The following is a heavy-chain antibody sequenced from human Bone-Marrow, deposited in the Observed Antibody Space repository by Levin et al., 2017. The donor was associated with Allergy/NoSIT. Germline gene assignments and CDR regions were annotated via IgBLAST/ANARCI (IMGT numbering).Heavy chain of an antibody. V-gene: IGHV1-2*02. J-gene: IGHJ4*02. Sequence: EASVKVSCKASGYTFTNFFLHWVRQAPGQGLEWMGWINPNSGGTNFAQKFQGRLTMTRDTSLTTVYMELSRLRSDDTAVYYCAREADYGDYVPYFNDWGQGTLVTVSS. CDR3: AREADYGDYVPYFND. D-gene: IGHD4-17*01. CDR1: GYTFTNFF. CDR2: INPNSGGT.